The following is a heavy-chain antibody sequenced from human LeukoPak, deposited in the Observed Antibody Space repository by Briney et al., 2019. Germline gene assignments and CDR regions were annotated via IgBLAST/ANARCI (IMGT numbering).Heavy chain of an antibody. CDR1: GYTFTGYY. CDR3: ARSKRITIFGVVIIRSSKNYGMDV. Sequence: ASVKVSCKASGYTFTGYYMHWVRQAPGQGLEWMGRINPNSGGTNYAQKFQGRVTMTRDTSISTAYMELSRLRSDDTAEYYCARSKRITIFGVVIIRSSKNYGMDVWGQGTTVTVSS. J-gene: IGHJ6*02. CDR2: INPNSGGT. D-gene: IGHD3-3*01. V-gene: IGHV1-2*06.